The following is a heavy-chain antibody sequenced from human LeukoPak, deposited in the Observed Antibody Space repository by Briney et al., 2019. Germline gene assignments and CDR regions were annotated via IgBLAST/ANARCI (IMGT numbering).Heavy chain of an antibody. CDR1: GFTFSSYW. J-gene: IGHJ4*02. D-gene: IGHD4-23*01. V-gene: IGHV3-74*01. CDR2: IASDGSST. CDR3: ARGRPHGNDY. Sequence: GGSLRLSCAASGFTFSSYWMNWVRQAPGKGLVWVSRIASDGSSTTYADSVKGRFSISRDNAKNTLCLQMDSLRVEDTAVYYCARGRPHGNDYWGQGTLVTVSS.